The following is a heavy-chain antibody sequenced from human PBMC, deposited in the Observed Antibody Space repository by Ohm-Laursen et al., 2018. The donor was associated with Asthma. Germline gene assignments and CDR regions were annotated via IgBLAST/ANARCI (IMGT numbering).Heavy chain of an antibody. D-gene: IGHD6-19*01. V-gene: IGHV3-53*01. CDR1: GFSVDINY. Sequence: SLRLSCTASGFSVDINYMSWVRQAPGKGLEWVSVIYSGGSTYYADSVQGRFTISRDNSKNTLYLQMNSLRAEDTAVYYCARKFSSGLIYWGQGTLVTVSS. CDR3: ARKFSSGLIY. J-gene: IGHJ4*02. CDR2: IYSGGST.